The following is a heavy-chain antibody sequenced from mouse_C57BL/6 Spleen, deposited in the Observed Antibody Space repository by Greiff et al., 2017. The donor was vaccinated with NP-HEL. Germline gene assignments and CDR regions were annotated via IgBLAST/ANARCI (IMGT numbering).Heavy chain of an antibody. J-gene: IGHJ1*03. CDR2: IWTGGGT. D-gene: IGHD2-4*01. CDR1: GFSLTSYA. CDR3: ARNSDYDYDWYFDV. V-gene: IGHV2-9-1*01. Sequence: VKLQESGPGLVAPSQSLSITCTVSGFSLTSYAISWVRQPPGKGLEWLGVIWTGGGTNYNSALKSRLSISKDNSKSQVFLKMNSLQTDDTARYYCARNSDYDYDWYFDVWGTGTTVTVSS.